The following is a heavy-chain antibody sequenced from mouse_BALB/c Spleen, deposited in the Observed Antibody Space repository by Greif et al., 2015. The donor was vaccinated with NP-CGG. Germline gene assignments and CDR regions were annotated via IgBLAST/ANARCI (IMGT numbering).Heavy chain of an antibody. D-gene: IGHD4-1*01. CDR1: GFTFSDYY. J-gene: IGHJ2*01. Sequence: EVKLVESGGGLVQPGGSLKLSCATSGFTFSDYYMYWVRQTPEKRLEWVAYISNGGGSTYYPDTVKGRFTISRDNAKNTLYLQMSRLKSEDTAMYYCARPNWDGGFDYWGQGTTLTVSS. CDR2: ISNGGGST. V-gene: IGHV5-12*02. CDR3: ARPNWDGGFDY.